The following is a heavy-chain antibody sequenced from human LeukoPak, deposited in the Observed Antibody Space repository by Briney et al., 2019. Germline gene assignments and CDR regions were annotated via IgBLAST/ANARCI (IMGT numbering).Heavy chain of an antibody. V-gene: IGHV3-30*02. CDR1: GFTFSSYG. Sequence: GGSLRLSCAASGFTFSSYGMHWVRQAPGEGLEWVALIRYDGNDKYYAESVKGRFTISRDNSKNAMYLEMNSLRAEDTAVYYCAKEQSYYYDSSGFDYWGQGTLVTVSS. J-gene: IGHJ4*02. D-gene: IGHD3-22*01. CDR2: IRYDGNDK. CDR3: AKEQSYYYDSSGFDY.